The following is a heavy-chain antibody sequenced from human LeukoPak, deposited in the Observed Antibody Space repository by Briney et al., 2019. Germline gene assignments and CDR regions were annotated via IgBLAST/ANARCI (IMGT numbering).Heavy chain of an antibody. Sequence: SETLSLTCAVYGGSFSGYYWSWIRQPPGKGLEWIGEINHSGSTNYNPSLKSRVTISVDTSRNQFSLKLSSVTAADTAVYYCARPRNYRSGYSGYGSGAFDYWGQGTLVTVSS. D-gene: IGHD5-12*01. V-gene: IGHV4-34*01. J-gene: IGHJ4*02. CDR1: GGSFSGYY. CDR3: ARPRNYRSGYSGYGSGAFDY. CDR2: INHSGST.